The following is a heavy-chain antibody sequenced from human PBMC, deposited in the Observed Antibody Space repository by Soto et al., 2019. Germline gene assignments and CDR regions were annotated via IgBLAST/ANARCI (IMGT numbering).Heavy chain of an antibody. CDR2: IYYSGST. Sequence: PSETLSLTCTVSGGSISSGGYYWSWIRQHPGKGLEWIGYIYYSGSTYYNPSLKSRVTISVDTSKSQFSLKLSSVTAADTAVYYCARDIYYGSGSYLVDYYYGMDVWGQGTTVTVSS. CDR1: GGSISSGGYY. D-gene: IGHD3-10*01. J-gene: IGHJ6*02. V-gene: IGHV4-31*03. CDR3: ARDIYYGSGSYLVDYYYGMDV.